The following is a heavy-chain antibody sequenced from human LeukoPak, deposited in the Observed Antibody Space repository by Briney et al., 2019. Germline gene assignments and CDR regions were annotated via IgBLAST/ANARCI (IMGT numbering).Heavy chain of an antibody. J-gene: IGHJ4*02. CDR3: AKVLLLWFGEGSAIFDY. CDR2: ISGSGGST. CDR1: GFTFSSYS. V-gene: IGHV3-23*01. D-gene: IGHD3-10*01. Sequence: PGGSLRLSCAASGFTFSSYSMNWVRQAPGKGLEWVSAISGSGGSTYYADSVKGRFTISRDNSKNTLYLQMNSLRAEDTAVYYCAKVLLLWFGEGSAIFDYWGQGTLVTVSS.